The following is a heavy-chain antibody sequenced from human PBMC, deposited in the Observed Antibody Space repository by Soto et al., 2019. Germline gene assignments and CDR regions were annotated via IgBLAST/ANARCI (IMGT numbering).Heavy chain of an antibody. Sequence: SETLSLTCAVSGGSISSSYYWSWIRQPPGKGLEWIGEINHSGSTNYNPSLKSRVTISVDTSKNQFSLKLSSVTAADTAVYYCARGYCSSTSCYYYYYGMDVWGQGTTVTVSS. D-gene: IGHD2-2*01. CDR1: GGSISSSYY. CDR3: ARGYCSSTSCYYYYYGMDV. V-gene: IGHV4-34*01. CDR2: INHSGST. J-gene: IGHJ6*02.